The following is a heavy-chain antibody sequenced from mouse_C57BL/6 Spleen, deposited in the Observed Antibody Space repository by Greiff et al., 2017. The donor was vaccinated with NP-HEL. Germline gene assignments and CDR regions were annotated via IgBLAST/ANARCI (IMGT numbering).Heavy chain of an antibody. V-gene: IGHV14-1*01. J-gene: IGHJ3*01. D-gene: IGHD2-3*01. CDR1: GFNIKDYY. CDR2: IDPEDGDT. CDR3: TTEGYFAWFAY. Sequence: VQLKQSGAELVRPGASVKLSCPASGFNIKDYYMHWVKQRPEQGLEWIGRIDPEDGDTEYAPKFQGKATMTADTSSNTAYLQLSSLTSEDTAVYYGTTEGYFAWFAYWGQGTLVTVSA.